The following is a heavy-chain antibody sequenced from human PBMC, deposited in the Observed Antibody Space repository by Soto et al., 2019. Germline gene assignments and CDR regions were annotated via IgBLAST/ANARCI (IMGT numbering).Heavy chain of an antibody. J-gene: IGHJ6*03. CDR3: ARVALDIVVVPAAMDYYYYYMDV. D-gene: IGHD2-2*03. Sequence: PGGSLRLSCAASGFTFSSSWMHWVRQAPGKGLVWVSRMNSDGSTTNYADSVKGRFTISRDNAKNTLYLQINSLSAEDTAVYYCARVALDIVVVPAAMDYYYYYMDVWGKGTTVTVSS. V-gene: IGHV3-74*01. CDR2: MNSDGSTT. CDR1: GFTFSSSW.